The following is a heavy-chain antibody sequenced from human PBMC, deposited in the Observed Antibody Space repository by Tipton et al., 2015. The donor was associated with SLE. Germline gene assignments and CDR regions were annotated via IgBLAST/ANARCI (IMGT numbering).Heavy chain of an antibody. V-gene: IGHV3-23*01. J-gene: IGHJ4*02. CDR3: ARGDYVGYYLDY. Sequence: SLRLSCAASGFTFTNYAMSWVRQAPGKGLAWVSTTSAYAGSTYDADSVKGRFTVSRDKSKNTLYLLLNSLRVEDTAVYYCARGDYVGYYLDYWGQGTLVTVSS. CDR1: GFTFTNYA. D-gene: IGHD3-10*02. CDR2: TSAYAGST.